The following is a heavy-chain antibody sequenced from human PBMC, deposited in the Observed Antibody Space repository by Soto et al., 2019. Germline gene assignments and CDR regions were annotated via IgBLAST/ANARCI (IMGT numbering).Heavy chain of an antibody. J-gene: IGHJ5*02. CDR2: IDSRGIT. CDR1: GVAIRSDY. D-gene: IGHD3-10*01. Sequence: ETLSLTCDVSGVAIRSDYWGWIRQPAGKGLEWIGHIDSRGITKYSPSLKSRVTVSVDTSKNQISLKLTSVTAADTAVYYCARLKVTMIRGVIIWLDPWGQGIPVTVSS. V-gene: IGHV4-4*07. CDR3: ARLKVTMIRGVIIWLDP.